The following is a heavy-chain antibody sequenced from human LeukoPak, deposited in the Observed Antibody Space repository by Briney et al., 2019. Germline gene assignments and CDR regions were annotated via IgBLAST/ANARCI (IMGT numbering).Heavy chain of an antibody. J-gene: IGHJ6*02. Sequence: SETLSLTCTVSGGSISSYYWSWIRQPPGKGLEWIGFIYYSGSTNYNPSLKSRVTISVDTSKNQFSLKLSSVTAADTAVYYCARLAPYYDILTGYWYYYYGMDVWGQGTTVTVSS. CDR1: GGSISSYY. D-gene: IGHD3-9*01. V-gene: IGHV4-59*08. CDR2: IYYSGST. CDR3: ARLAPYYDILTGYWYYYYGMDV.